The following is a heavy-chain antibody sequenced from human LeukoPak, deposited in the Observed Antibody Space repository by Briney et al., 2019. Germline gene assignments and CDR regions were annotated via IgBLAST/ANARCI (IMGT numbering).Heavy chain of an antibody. CDR2: ISAYNGNT. V-gene: IGHV1-18*01. CDR1: GYTFTSYG. D-gene: IGHD3-22*01. CDR3: ARDPEDSSGYPFDY. J-gene: IGHJ4*02. Sequence: ASVKVSCKASGYTFTSYGISCVRQAPGQGLEWMGWISAYNGNTNYAQKLQGRVTMTTDTSTTTAYMELRRLRSDDTAVYYCARDPEDSSGYPFDYWGQGTLVTVSS.